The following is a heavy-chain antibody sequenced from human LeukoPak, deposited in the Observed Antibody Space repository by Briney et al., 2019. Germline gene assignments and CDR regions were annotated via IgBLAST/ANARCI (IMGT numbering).Heavy chain of an antibody. CDR3: ARDKRDCSGGSCYVGAFDI. V-gene: IGHV1-2*06. CDR1: GYTFTGYY. Sequence: ASVKVSCKASGYTFTGYYMHWVRQAPGQGLEWMGRINPNSGGTNYAQKFQGRVTMTRDTPISTAYMELSRLRSDDTAVYYCARDKRDCSGGSCYVGAFDIWGQGTMVTVSS. D-gene: IGHD2-15*01. J-gene: IGHJ3*02. CDR2: INPNSGGT.